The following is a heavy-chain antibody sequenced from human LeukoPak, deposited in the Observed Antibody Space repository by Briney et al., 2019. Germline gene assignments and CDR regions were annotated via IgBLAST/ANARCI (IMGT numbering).Heavy chain of an antibody. V-gene: IGHV3-23*01. Sequence: GGSLRLSRTASGFTFSSYAMSWVRRPPGKGLEWVSLISGGGDSTYYADSVKGRFTISRDNSKNTLYLEMNSLRAEDTAVYYCGKDRNVYCSGGSCYTLWGQGTLVTVSS. D-gene: IGHD2-15*01. CDR1: GFTFSSYA. CDR3: GKDRNVYCSGGSCYTL. CDR2: ISGGGDST. J-gene: IGHJ4*02.